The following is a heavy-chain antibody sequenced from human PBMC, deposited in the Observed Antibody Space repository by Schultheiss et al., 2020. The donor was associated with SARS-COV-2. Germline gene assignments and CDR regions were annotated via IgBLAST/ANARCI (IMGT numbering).Heavy chain of an antibody. D-gene: IGHD2-15*01. Sequence: GGSLRLSCAASGFTFDDYAMHWVRQAPGKGLEWVSGISGSGGSTYYADSVKGRFTISRDNSKNTLYLQMNSLRAEDTAVYYCARDGGDVVVVAATNYYYGMDVWGQGTTVTVSS. CDR3: ARDGGDVVVVAATNYYYGMDV. V-gene: IGHV3-23*01. CDR1: GFTFDDYA. CDR2: ISGSGGST. J-gene: IGHJ6*02.